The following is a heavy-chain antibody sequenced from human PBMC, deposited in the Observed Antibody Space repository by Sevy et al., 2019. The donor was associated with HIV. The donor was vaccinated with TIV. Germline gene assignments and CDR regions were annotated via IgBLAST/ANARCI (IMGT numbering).Heavy chain of an antibody. CDR3: AATKDYYESSGPPFDY. D-gene: IGHD3-22*01. Sequence: ASVKVSCKVSGYTLNKLSMHWVRQAPGKGLEWMGSFDPEDGETFYAQKFKGRVTMTEDTSTDTAYMELSSLRSEDTAVYYCAATKDYYESSGPPFDYWGQGTLVTVSS. J-gene: IGHJ4*02. V-gene: IGHV1-24*01. CDR1: GYTLNKLS. CDR2: FDPEDGET.